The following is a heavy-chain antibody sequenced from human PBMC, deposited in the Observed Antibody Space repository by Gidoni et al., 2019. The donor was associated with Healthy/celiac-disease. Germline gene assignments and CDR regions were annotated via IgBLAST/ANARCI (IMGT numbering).Heavy chain of an antibody. Sequence: QVQLQESGPGLVKPSQTLSLTCTVSGGSLRSGGYYWSWIRQHPGKGLEWIGNIYYSGSTYYNPSLKGQVTKSEDTSKNQFPLKLSWVTAADTAVNYCAREGVGATEGGYFDYWGQGTLVTVSS. D-gene: IGHD1-26*01. CDR1: GGSLRSGGYY. CDR3: AREGVGATEGGYFDY. V-gene: IGHV4-31*01. J-gene: IGHJ4*02. CDR2: IYYSGST.